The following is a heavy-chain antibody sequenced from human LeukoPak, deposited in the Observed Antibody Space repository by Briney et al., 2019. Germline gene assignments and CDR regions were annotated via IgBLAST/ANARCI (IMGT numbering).Heavy chain of an antibody. CDR3: ARGFSGGTVTTGGGY. CDR2: MNPNGGNT. CDR1: GYTFTSYD. Sequence: ASVKVSCKASGYTFTSYDINWVRQATGRGLEWMGWMNPNGGNTGYAQKFQGRVTMTRNTSISTAYMELSSLRSEDTAVYYCARGFSGGTVTTGGGYWGQGTLVTVSS. D-gene: IGHD4-4*01. V-gene: IGHV1-8*01. J-gene: IGHJ4*02.